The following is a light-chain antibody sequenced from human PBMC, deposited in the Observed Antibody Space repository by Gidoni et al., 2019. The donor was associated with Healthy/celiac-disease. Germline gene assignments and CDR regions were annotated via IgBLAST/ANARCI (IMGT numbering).Light chain of an antibody. CDR3: SSYAGISTLV. CDR2: EAS. V-gene: IGLV2-23*01. Sequence: QSARTQPASVSGSPGQSITIPCTGTSSDIGSYHLVSWYQQHPDKAPKLMIYEASKRPSGVSNRFSGSKSGNTASLTISGLQAEDEADYYCSSYAGISTLVFGGGTKLTVL. CDR1: SSDIGSYHL. J-gene: IGLJ2*01.